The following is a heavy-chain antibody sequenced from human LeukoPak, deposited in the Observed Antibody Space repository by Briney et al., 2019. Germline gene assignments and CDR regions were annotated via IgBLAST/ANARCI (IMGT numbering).Heavy chain of an antibody. Sequence: PLETLSLTCTVSGGSISSSSYYWGWIRQPPGKGLEWIGSIYYSGSTYYNPSLKSRVTISVDTSKYQFSLKLSSVTAADTAVYYCARDGGDTAMVLWYWGQGTLVTVSS. CDR2: IYYSGST. CDR1: GGSISSSSYY. V-gene: IGHV4-39*07. J-gene: IGHJ4*02. D-gene: IGHD5-18*01. CDR3: ARDGGDTAMVLWY.